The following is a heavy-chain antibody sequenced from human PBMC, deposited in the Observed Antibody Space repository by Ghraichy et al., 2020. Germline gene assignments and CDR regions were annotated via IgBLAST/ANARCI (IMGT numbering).Heavy chain of an antibody. V-gene: IGHV3-43*02. CDR1: GFTFDDYA. D-gene: IGHD3-3*01. Sequence: GGSLRLSCAASGFTFDDYAMHWVRQAPGKGLEWVSLISGDGGSTYYADSVKGRFTISRDNSKNSLYLQMNSLRTEDTALYYCAKGPADYDFWSGYSDYWGQGTLVTVSS. CDR3: AKGPADYDFWSGYSDY. CDR2: ISGDGGST. J-gene: IGHJ4*02.